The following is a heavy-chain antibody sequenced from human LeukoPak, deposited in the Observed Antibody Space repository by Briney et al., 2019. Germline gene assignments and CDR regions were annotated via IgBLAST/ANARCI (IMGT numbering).Heavy chain of an antibody. D-gene: IGHD5-12*01. J-gene: IGHJ4*02. V-gene: IGHV3-9*01. CDR1: GFTFHQYA. CDR2: ISWNSGSI. CDR3: AKDKAPLYSGYDWDLDF. Sequence: PGGSLRLSCAASGFTFHQYAIHWVRQVPGKGLGWVSGISWNSGSIGYADSVRGRFTISRDNAKNSVYLQMNSLRAEDTALYYCAKDKAPLYSGYDWDLDFWGQGTLVIVSS.